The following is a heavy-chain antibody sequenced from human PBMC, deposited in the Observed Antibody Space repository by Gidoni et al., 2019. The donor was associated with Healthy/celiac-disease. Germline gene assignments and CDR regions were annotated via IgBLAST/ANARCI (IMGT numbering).Heavy chain of an antibody. Sequence: QITLKESGPTLVKPTQTLTLTCTFSGFSLSTSGVGVGWIRQPPGKALEWLALIYWDDDKRYSPSLKSRLTITKDTSKNQVVLTMTNMDPVDTATYYCARFWSGYYFPNWFDPWGQGTLVTVSS. CDR1: GFSLSTSGVG. D-gene: IGHD3-3*01. J-gene: IGHJ5*02. V-gene: IGHV2-5*02. CDR3: ARFWSGYYFPNWFDP. CDR2: IYWDDDK.